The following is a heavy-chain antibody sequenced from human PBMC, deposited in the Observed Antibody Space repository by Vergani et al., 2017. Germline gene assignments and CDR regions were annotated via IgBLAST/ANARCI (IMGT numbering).Heavy chain of an antibody. D-gene: IGHD6-13*01. Sequence: QVQLQESGPGLVKPSETLSLTCTVSGDSISAYYWSWIRQPPGKGLEWIGYIHYTGSTNSNPSLKSRVTISLDTSKNQFSLRLSSVTATDTAVYYCTGDTHSWQSAVYWGQGTLVTVSS. J-gene: IGHJ4*02. CDR2: IHYTGST. V-gene: IGHV4-59*01. CDR1: GDSISAYY. CDR3: TGDTHSWQSAVY.